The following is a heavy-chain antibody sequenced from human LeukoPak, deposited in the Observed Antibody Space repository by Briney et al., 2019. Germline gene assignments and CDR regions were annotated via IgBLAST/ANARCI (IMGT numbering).Heavy chain of an antibody. D-gene: IGHD6-6*01. CDR3: ARDRDSSSSGSYYYYYYMDV. CDR2: INPSGGST. J-gene: IGHJ6*03. Sequence: ASVKASCKASGYTFTSYYMHWVRQAPGQGLEWMGIINPSGGSTSYAQKFQGRVTMARDMSTSTVYMELSSLRSEDTAAYYCARDRDSSSSGSYYYYYYMDVWGKGTTVTVSS. V-gene: IGHV1-46*01. CDR1: GYTFTSYY.